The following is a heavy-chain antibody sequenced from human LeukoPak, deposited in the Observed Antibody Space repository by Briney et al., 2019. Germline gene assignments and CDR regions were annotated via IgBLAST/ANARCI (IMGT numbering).Heavy chain of an antibody. CDR3: ARGEGYQQIDY. J-gene: IGHJ4*02. Sequence: SETLSLTCTVSGGSISSGGYYWSWIRQPPGKGLEWIGYIYHSGSTYYNPSLKSRVTISVDRSKNQFSLKLSSVTAADTAVYYCARGEGYQQIDYWGQGTLVTVSS. V-gene: IGHV4-30-2*01. CDR1: GGSISSGGYY. CDR2: IYHSGST. D-gene: IGHD2-2*01.